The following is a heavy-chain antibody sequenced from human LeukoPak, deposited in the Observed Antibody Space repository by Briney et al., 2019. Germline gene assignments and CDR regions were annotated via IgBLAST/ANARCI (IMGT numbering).Heavy chain of an antibody. CDR1: GGTFTSYA. D-gene: IGHD2-21*02. CDR2: IIPIFGTA. CDR3: ARDLYCGGDCYSWFDY. J-gene: IGHJ4*02. V-gene: IGHV1-69*13. Sequence: VASVKVSCKASGGTFTSYAISWVRQAPGQGLEWMGRIIPIFGTANYAQKFQGRVTITPDESTSTAYMELSSLRSEDTAVYYCARDLYCGGDCYSWFDYWGQGTLVTVSS.